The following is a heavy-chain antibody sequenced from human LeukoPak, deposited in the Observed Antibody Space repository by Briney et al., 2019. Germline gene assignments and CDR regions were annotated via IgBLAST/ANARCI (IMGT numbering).Heavy chain of an antibody. CDR1: GGSISSGDYY. Sequence: PSETLSLTCTVSGGSISSGDYYWSWIRQPPGKGLEWIGYIYYSGSTNYNPSLKSRVTISVDRSKNQFSLKLSSVTAADTAVYYCASRPFHSSQDYWGQGTLVTVSS. V-gene: IGHV4-61*08. CDR3: ASRPFHSSQDY. J-gene: IGHJ4*02. CDR2: IYYSGST. D-gene: IGHD6-13*01.